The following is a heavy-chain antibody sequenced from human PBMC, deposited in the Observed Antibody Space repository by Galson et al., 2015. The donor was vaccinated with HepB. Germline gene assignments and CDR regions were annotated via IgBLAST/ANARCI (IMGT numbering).Heavy chain of an antibody. Sequence: SVKVSCKASGYTFTSYGISWVRQAPGQGLEWMGWISAYNDNTNYAQKLQGRVTMTTDTSTSTAYMELRSLRSDDTAVYYCARGSPSQYYYGSGSVDYWGQGTLVTVSS. J-gene: IGHJ4*02. CDR2: ISAYNDNT. CDR3: ARGSPSQYYYGSGSVDY. V-gene: IGHV1-18*01. CDR1: GYTFTSYG. D-gene: IGHD3-10*01.